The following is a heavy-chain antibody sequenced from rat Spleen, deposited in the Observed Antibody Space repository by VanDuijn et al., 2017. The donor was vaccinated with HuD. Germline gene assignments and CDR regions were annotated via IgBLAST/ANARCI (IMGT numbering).Heavy chain of an antibody. CDR2: ITPSGNIT. CDR3: ATTPGRPFAY. J-gene: IGHJ3*01. D-gene: IGHD5-1*01. V-gene: IGHV5-19*01. CDR1: GFTFSNYG. Sequence: EVQLVESGGGLVQPGRSLKVFCVVSGFTFSNYGMHWIRQAPTKGLEWVASITPSGNITYYRDSVKGRFTISRDNAKTTLFLQMDSLRSEDTATYYCATTPGRPFAYWGQGTLVTVSS.